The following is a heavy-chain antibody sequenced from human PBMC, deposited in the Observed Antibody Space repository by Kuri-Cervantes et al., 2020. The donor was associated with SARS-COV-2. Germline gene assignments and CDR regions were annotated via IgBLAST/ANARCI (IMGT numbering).Heavy chain of an antibody. Sequence: SETLSLTDTVSGGSVSDRNSYWTWIRQSPGKGLEWIGYIYHTGSPTYSPSLKSRVTISLDKPKNQFSLRLTSVTAADTAVYYCARSPYDFWSGSWGWGQGTLVTVSS. J-gene: IGHJ4*02. D-gene: IGHD3-3*01. CDR1: GGSVSDRNSY. V-gene: IGHV4-61*01. CDR3: ARSPYDFWSGSWG. CDR2: IYHTGSP.